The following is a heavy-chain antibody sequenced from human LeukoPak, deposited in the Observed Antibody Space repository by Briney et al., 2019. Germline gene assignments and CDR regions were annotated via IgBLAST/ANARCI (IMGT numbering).Heavy chain of an antibody. CDR3: ASQGTYYDILTGYFPVYYFDY. J-gene: IGHJ4*02. CDR2: ISGSGGST. D-gene: IGHD3-9*01. Sequence: GSLRLSCAASGFTFSSYAMSWVRQAPGKGLEWGSAISGSGGSTYYADSVKGRFTISRDNSKNTLYLQMNSLRAEDTAVYYCASQGTYYDILTGYFPVYYFDYWGQGTLVSVSS. CDR1: GFTFSSYA. V-gene: IGHV3-23*01.